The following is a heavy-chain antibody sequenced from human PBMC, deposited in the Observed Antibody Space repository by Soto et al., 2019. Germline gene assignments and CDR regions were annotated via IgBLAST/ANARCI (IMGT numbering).Heavy chain of an antibody. D-gene: IGHD2-15*01. CDR2: ISSSGSTI. Sequence: PVGSLRLSCAASGFTFSSYEMNWVRQAPGKGLEWVSYISSSGSTIYYADSVKGRFTISRDNAKNPLYLQMNSLRAEDTAVYYCARDPTQNRYCSGGSCYGIDPWGQGTLVTVSS. CDR3: ARDPTQNRYCSGGSCYGIDP. J-gene: IGHJ5*02. V-gene: IGHV3-48*03. CDR1: GFTFSSYE.